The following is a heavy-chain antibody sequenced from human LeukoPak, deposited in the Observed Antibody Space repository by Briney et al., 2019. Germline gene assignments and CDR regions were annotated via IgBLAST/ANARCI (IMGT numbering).Heavy chain of an antibody. Sequence: PSQTLSLTCTVSGGSISSGGYYWSWIRQHPGTGLEWIGYIYYSGSTYYNPSLKSRVTISVDTSKNQFSLKLSSVTAADTAVYYCARESSELSVRGLYYGMDVWGQGTTVTVSS. CDR3: ARESSELSVRGLYYGMDV. CDR1: GGSISSGGYY. CDR2: IYYSGST. V-gene: IGHV4-31*03. J-gene: IGHJ6*02. D-gene: IGHD3-10*01.